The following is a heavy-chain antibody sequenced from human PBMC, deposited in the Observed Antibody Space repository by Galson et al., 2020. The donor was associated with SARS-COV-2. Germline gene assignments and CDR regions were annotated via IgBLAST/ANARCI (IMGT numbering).Heavy chain of an antibody. J-gene: IGHJ5*02. D-gene: IGHD1-7*01. CDR1: GASITSSY. Sequence: ETSETLSLTCTVSGASITSSYWSWVRQPPGRTLEYIGYVIHNGNTNYNPSLKSRATMSLDTSKNHFSLKLNSVTAADTAVYYCARVSADYRGWNFGPWGQGTQVIVSS. CDR3: ARVSADYRGWNFGP. CDR2: VIHNGNT. V-gene: IGHV4-59*01.